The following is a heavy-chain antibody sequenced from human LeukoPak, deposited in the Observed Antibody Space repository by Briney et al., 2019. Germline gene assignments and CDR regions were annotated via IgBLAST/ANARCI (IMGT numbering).Heavy chain of an antibody. J-gene: IGHJ5*02. CDR2: INHSGST. D-gene: IGHD5-12*01. Sequence: SETLSLTCAVYGGSFIGYYWSWIRQPPGKGLEWIGEINHSGSTNYNPSLKSRVTISVDTSKNQFSLKLSSVTAADTAVYYCARPRGYSGYEWFNWFDPWGQGTLVTVSS. CDR1: GGSFIGYY. V-gene: IGHV4-34*01. CDR3: ARPRGYSGYEWFNWFDP.